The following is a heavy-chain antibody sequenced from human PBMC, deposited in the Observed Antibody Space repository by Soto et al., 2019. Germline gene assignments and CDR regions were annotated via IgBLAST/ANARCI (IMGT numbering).Heavy chain of an antibody. CDR3: ASVRNDYSIFDY. Sequence: SETLSLTCTVSGGSISSTSYSWGWIRQPPGKGLEWIGSIYYSGSTYYNPSLKSRVTISVDTSKNQFSLKLSSVTAADTAVYYCASVRNDYSIFDYWGQGTLVTVSS. V-gene: IGHV4-39*01. CDR1: GGSISSTSYS. J-gene: IGHJ4*02. D-gene: IGHD4-17*01. CDR2: IYYSGST.